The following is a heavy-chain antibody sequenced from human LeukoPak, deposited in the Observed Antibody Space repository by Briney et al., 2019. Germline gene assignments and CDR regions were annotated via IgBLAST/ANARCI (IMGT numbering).Heavy chain of an antibody. J-gene: IGHJ2*01. Sequence: PSETLSLTCAVSGYSISSGYYWGWIRPPPGKGLEWIGIIYHSGSTYYNPSLKSRVTISVDTSKNQFSLKLSSVTAADTAVYYCARPISTTVTEWYFDLWGRGTLVTVSS. CDR1: GYSISSGYY. D-gene: IGHD4-11*01. V-gene: IGHV4-38-2*01. CDR3: ARPISTTVTEWYFDL. CDR2: IYHSGST.